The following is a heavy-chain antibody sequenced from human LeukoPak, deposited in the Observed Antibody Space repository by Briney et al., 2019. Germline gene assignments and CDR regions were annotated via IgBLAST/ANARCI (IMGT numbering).Heavy chain of an antibody. CDR3: ARSIGAAGHYYYYYMDV. CDR2: ISSSSNYI. CDR1: GFSFSSYS. D-gene: IGHD6-13*01. V-gene: IGHV3-21*04. Sequence: GGSLRLSCAASGFSFSSYSMKWVRQAPGKGLEWVSSISSSSNYIYYADSVKGRFTISRDNAKNSLYLQMNSLRAEDTAMYYCARSIGAAGHYYYYYMDVWGKGTTVTVSS. J-gene: IGHJ6*03.